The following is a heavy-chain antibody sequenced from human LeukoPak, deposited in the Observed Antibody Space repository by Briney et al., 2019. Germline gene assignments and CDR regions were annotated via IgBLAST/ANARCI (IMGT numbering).Heavy chain of an antibody. Sequence: GGSLRLSCAASGFTFSSCAMTWVRQAPGKGLDWVASITGDGTRTYYTDSVKGRFTISRDNSKNTLYLQMNSLRADETAIYYCASRPRADMGPLDYWGQGTLVTVST. D-gene: IGHD1-14*01. CDR3: ASRPRADMGPLDY. V-gene: IGHV3-23*01. J-gene: IGHJ4*02. CDR1: GFTFSSCA. CDR2: ITGDGTRT.